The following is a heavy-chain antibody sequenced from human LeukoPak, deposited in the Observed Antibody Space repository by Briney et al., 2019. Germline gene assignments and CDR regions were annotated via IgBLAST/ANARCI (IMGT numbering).Heavy chain of an antibody. J-gene: IGHJ6*02. CDR2: IHSGGAT. Sequence: GGSLRLSCAASGFTVSGNYMSWVRQAPGKGLEWVSVIHSGGATYYADSVKGRFTISRDNSKNTLYLQMNSLRAEDTAVYYFVRPKHSSTSWLHYGMDVWGQGTTVTVSS. CDR1: GFTVSGNY. CDR3: VRPKHSSTSWLHYGMDV. V-gene: IGHV3-66*04. D-gene: IGHD2-2*01.